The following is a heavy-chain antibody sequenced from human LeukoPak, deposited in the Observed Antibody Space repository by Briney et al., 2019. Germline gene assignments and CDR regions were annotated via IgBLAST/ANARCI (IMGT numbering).Heavy chain of an antibody. J-gene: IGHJ4*02. CDR3: ARAGDTAMVFALDY. V-gene: IGHV3-33*08. CDR1: GFTFSSYA. Sequence: PGGSLRLSCAASGFTFSSYAMSWVRQAPGKGLEWVAVIWYDGSNKYYADSVKGRFTISRDNSKNTLYLQMNSLRAEDTAVYYCARAGDTAMVFALDYWGQGTLVTVSS. D-gene: IGHD5-18*01. CDR2: IWYDGSNK.